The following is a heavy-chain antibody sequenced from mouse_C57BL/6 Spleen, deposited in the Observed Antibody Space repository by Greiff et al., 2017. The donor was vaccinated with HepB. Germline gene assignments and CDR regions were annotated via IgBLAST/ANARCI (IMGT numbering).Heavy chain of an antibody. J-gene: IGHJ4*01. CDR2: INPNNGGT. D-gene: IGHD1-1*01. CDR3: ASPYGSSYGYAMDY. V-gene: IGHV1-26*01. Sequence: VQLQQSGPELVKPGASVKISCKASGYTFTDYYMNWVKQSHGKSLEWIGDINPNNGGTSYNQKFKGKATLTVDKSSSTAYMELRSLTSEDSAVYYCASPYGSSYGYAMDYWGQGTSVTVSS. CDR1: GYTFTDYY.